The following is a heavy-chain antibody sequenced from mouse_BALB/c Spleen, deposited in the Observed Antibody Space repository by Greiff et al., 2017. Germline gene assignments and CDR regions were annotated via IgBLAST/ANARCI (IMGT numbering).Heavy chain of an antibody. CDR2: INPSNGGT. Sequence: QVQLQQSGAELVEPGASVKLSCKASGYTFTSYYMYWVKQRPGQGLEWIGEINPSNGGTNFNEKFKSKATLTVDKSSSTAYMQLSSLTSEDSAVYYCTREGTTVVATDYAMDYWGQGTSVTVSS. CDR3: TREGTTVVATDYAMDY. J-gene: IGHJ4*01. D-gene: IGHD1-1*01. V-gene: IGHV1S81*02. CDR1: GYTFTSYY.